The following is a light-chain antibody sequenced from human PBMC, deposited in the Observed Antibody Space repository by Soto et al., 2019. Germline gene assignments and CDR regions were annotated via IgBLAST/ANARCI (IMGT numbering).Light chain of an antibody. CDR2: KAS. CDR3: QHYNGYPWT. J-gene: IGKJ1*01. CDR1: QSISSW. V-gene: IGKV1-5*03. Sequence: DIQMTQSSSTLSASVGDRVTITCRASQSISSWLAWYQQKPGKAPKSLIYKASSLESGVPSRFSGSGSGTEFTLTISSLQPDDFATYYCQHYNGYPWTFGQGTKVEIK.